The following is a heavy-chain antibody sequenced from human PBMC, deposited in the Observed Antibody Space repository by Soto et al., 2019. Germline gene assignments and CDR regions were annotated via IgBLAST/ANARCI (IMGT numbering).Heavy chain of an antibody. Sequence: QVQLVESGGGVVQPGRSLRLSCAASGFTFSSYGMHWVRQAPGTGLEWVAVISYDGSNKYYADSVKGRFTISRDNSKNTLYLQMSSLRAEDRAVYYCAKVIFRGELPRGSRFDYWGQGTLVTVSS. D-gene: IGHD1-26*01. V-gene: IGHV3-30*18. CDR3: AKVIFRGELPRGSRFDY. J-gene: IGHJ4*02. CDR1: GFTFSSYG. CDR2: ISYDGSNK.